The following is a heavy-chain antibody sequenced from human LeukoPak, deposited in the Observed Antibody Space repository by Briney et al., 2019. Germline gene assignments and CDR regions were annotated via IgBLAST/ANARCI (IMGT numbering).Heavy chain of an antibody. V-gene: IGHV1-69*06. CDR2: IIPIFGTA. CDR1: GGTFSSYA. J-gene: IGHJ4*02. D-gene: IGHD3-16*01. CDR3: AGGGGDNFDY. Sequence: SVKVSCTASGGTFSSYAISWVRQAPGQGLEWMGGIIPIFGTANYAQKFQGRVTITADKSTSTAYMELSSLRSEDTAAYNCAGGGGDNFDYWGQGTLVTVSS.